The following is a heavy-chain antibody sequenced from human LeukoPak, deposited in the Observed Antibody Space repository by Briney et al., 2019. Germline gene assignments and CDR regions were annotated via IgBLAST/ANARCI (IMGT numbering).Heavy chain of an antibody. J-gene: IGHJ6*02. V-gene: IGHV4-31*03. CDR2: IYYSGST. D-gene: IGHD3-22*01. CDR3: ARGLTYSSGYYADYYYYYGMDV. Sequence: SQTLSLTCTVSGGSISSGGYHWSWIRQHPGKGLEWIGYIYYSGSTYYNPSLKSRVTISVDTSKNQFSLKLSSVTAADTAVYYCARGLTYSSGYYADYYYYYGMDVWGQGTTVTVSS. CDR1: GGSISSGGYH.